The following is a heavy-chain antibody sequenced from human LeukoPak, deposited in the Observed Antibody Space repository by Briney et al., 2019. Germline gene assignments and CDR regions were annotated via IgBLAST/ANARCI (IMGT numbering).Heavy chain of an antibody. V-gene: IGHV3-30*04. J-gene: IGHJ4*02. Sequence: GGSLRLSCAASGFTFSSYAMHWVRQAPGKGLEWVAVISYDGSNKYYAGSVKGRFTISRDNSKNTLYLQMNSLRAEDTAVYHCARDLNWETYWGQGTLVSVSS. CDR1: GFTFSSYA. D-gene: IGHD7-27*01. CDR3: ARDLNWETY. CDR2: ISYDGSNK.